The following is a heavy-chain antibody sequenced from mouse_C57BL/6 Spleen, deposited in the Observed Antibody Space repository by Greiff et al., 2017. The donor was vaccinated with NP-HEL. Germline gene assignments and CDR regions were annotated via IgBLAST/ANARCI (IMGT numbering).Heavy chain of an antibody. Sequence: EVQLQQSGAELVRPGASVKLSCTASGFNIKDYYMHWVKQRPEQGLEWIGRLDPEDGDTEYAPKFQGKATMTAGPSSNTAYLQRSSLTSEDTAVYYCTTWGGNYGFAYWGQGTLVTVSA. CDR2: LDPEDGDT. V-gene: IGHV14-1*01. J-gene: IGHJ3*01. CDR1: GFNIKDYY. CDR3: TTWGGNYGFAY. D-gene: IGHD2-1*01.